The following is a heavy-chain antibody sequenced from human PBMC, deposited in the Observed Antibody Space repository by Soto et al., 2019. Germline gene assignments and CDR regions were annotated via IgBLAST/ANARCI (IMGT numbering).Heavy chain of an antibody. CDR3: ARDLAAVPRAFDY. D-gene: IGHD6-13*01. V-gene: IGHV4-59*01. J-gene: IGHJ4*02. CDR1: GGSISSYF. CDR2: VYYTGTT. Sequence: SETLSLTCTVSGGSISSYFYIWVRQPPGKGLEWIGSVYYTGTTDYDPSLKSRVTISVDTSKTQFSLNLRSVTAADTAVYYCARDLAAVPRAFDYWGRGTLVTVSS.